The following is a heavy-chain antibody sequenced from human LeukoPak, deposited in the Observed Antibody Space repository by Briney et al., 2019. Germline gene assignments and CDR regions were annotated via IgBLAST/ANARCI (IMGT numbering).Heavy chain of an antibody. CDR2: IWYDGSNK. V-gene: IGHV3-33*01. CDR1: GFTFSSYG. D-gene: IGHD3-3*01. Sequence: GGSLRLSCAASGFTFSSYGVHWVRQAPGKGLEWVAVIWYDGSNKYYADSVKGRFTISRDNSKNTLYLQMNSLRAEDTAVYYCARYDFWSGYPDPYYYYGMDVWGQGTTVTVSS. CDR3: ARYDFWSGYPDPYYYYGMDV. J-gene: IGHJ6*02.